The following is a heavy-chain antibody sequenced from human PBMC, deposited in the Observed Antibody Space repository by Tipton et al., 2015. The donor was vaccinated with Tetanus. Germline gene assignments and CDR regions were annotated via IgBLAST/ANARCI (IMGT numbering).Heavy chain of an antibody. CDR2: ISSGSVHI. Sequence: SLRLSCAASGLIFRLYTMAWVRQAPGKGLEWVSSISSGSVHIHYADSLKGRFSVSRDNAKNSLYLQMDSLRAEDTAEYYCARGGYHDSSGHLDTWGQGTLVTVSS. D-gene: IGHD3-22*01. V-gene: IGHV3-21*01. CDR1: GLIFRLYT. CDR3: ARGGYHDSSGHLDT. J-gene: IGHJ4*02.